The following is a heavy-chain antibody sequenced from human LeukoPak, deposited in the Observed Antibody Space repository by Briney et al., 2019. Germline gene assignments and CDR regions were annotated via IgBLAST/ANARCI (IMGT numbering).Heavy chain of an antibody. CDR1: GYTFTSYA. D-gene: IGHD4-17*01. CDR2: INAGNGNT. Sequence: ASVKVSCKASGYTFTSYAMHLVRQAPGQRLEWMGWINAGNGNTKYSQKFQGRVTITRDTSASTAYMELSSLRSEDTAVYYCARGHYGDYYFDYWGQGTLVTVSS. CDR3: ARGHYGDYYFDY. J-gene: IGHJ4*02. V-gene: IGHV1-3*01.